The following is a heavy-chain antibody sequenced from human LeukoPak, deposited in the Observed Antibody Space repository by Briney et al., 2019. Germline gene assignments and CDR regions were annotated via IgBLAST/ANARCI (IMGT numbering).Heavy chain of an antibody. CDR2: INPNRGGT. D-gene: IGHD2-15*01. Sequence: ASVKVSCKASGYTFTGYYMHWVRQAPGQGLEWMGWINPNRGGTNYAQKFQGRVTMTRDTSISTAYMELSRLRSDDTAVYYCARTYCSGGSCYPNWFDPWGQGTLVTVSS. V-gene: IGHV1-2*02. J-gene: IGHJ5*02. CDR1: GYTFTGYY. CDR3: ARTYCSGGSCYPNWFDP.